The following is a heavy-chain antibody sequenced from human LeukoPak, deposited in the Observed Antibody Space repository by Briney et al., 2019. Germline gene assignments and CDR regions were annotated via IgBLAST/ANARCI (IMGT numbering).Heavy chain of an antibody. J-gene: IGHJ4*02. D-gene: IGHD3-3*01. V-gene: IGHV4-59*02. CDR2: IYYSGSS. Sequence: SETLSLTCAVSGVSVTTYYWSWIRQPPGKGLEWIGNIYYSGSSHYNPSFRSRVTISLDTSKNQLSLKLTSVTAADTAVYYCARGGFLEGHRLFDYWGQGTLVSVSS. CDR1: GVSVTTYY. CDR3: ARGGFLEGHRLFDY.